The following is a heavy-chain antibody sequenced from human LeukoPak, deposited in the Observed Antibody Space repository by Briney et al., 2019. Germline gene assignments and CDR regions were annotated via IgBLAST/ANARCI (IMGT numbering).Heavy chain of an antibody. J-gene: IGHJ4*02. V-gene: IGHV3-7*01. CDR2: IKQDGSEK. CDR3: AKLQYHEVSVFRPFDF. CDR1: GFIFSKYC. D-gene: IGHD2-2*01. Sequence: PGGSLRLSCAASGFIFSKYCMTWVRQAPGKVLEWVANIKQDGSEKNCVDSVKDRFTISRDNGENALYLQMNSLRAEDTAVYYCAKLQYHEVSVFRPFDFWGQGTLVTVSS.